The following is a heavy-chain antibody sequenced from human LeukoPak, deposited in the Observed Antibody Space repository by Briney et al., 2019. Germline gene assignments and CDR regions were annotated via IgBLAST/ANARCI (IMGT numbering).Heavy chain of an antibody. CDR2: IYYSGGT. CDR1: GGSISSYY. Sequence: SETLFLTCAVSGGSISSYYWSWVRQPPGKGLEWIGYIYYSGGTNYNPSLKSRVTISVDTSKNQFSLKLSSVTAADTAVYYCARDRAPYYYYYGMDVWGQGTTVTVSS. CDR3: ARDRAPYYYYYGMDV. D-gene: IGHD3-10*01. V-gene: IGHV4-59*01. J-gene: IGHJ6*02.